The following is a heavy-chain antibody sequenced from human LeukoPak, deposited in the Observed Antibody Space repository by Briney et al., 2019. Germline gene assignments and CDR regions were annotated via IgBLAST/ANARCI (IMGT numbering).Heavy chain of an antibody. D-gene: IGHD3-3*01. CDR2: ISASGSST. CDR1: GFTFTSYA. CDR3: AKGAQYDFWTGYTLEYFDV. J-gene: IGHJ4*02. Sequence: GGSLRLSCAASGFTFTSYAMNWVRQAPGKGLEWVSFISASGSSTHYPDSVKGRFTISRDNSNNTLHLQINSLRAEDTAAYYCAKGAQYDFWTGYTLEYFDVWGKGTLVTVSS. V-gene: IGHV3-23*01.